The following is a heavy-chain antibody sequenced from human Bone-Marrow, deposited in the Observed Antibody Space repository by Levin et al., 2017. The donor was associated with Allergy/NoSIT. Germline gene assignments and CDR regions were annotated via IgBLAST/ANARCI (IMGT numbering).Heavy chain of an antibody. CDR2: INPNSGGT. CDR1: GYTFTGYY. D-gene: IGHD2-2*01. J-gene: IGHJ3*02. Sequence: GASVKVSCKASGYTFTGYYMHWVRQAPGQGLEWMGRINPNSGGTNYAQKFQGRVTMTRDTSISTAYMELSRLRSDDTAVYYCAREDIVVVPAADPMVQGVPTAFDIWGQGTMVTVSS. CDR3: AREDIVVVPAADPMVQGVPTAFDI. V-gene: IGHV1-2*06.